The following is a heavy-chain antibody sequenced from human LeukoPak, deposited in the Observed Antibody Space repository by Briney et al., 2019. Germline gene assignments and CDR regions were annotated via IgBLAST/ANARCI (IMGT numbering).Heavy chain of an antibody. Sequence: PSETLSLTCAVSGYPISSGYYWGWIRQPPGKGLEWIGSIYHSGSTYYNPSLKSRVTISVDTSKNQFSLKLSSVTAADTAVYYCAKDSSGYYHGNWFDPWGQGTLVTVSS. V-gene: IGHV4-38-2*01. CDR3: AKDSSGYYHGNWFDP. CDR2: IYHSGST. J-gene: IGHJ5*02. D-gene: IGHD3-22*01. CDR1: GYPISSGYY.